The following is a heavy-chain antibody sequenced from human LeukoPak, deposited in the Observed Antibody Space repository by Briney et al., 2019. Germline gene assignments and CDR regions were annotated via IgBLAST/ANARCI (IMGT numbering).Heavy chain of an antibody. CDR3: ARDHNYAFDN. CDR2: IGISSGNT. Sequence: GGSLRLSCAASGFTFSYYSMNWVRQAPGKGLEWISYIGISSGNTKYADSVKGRFTILGDSAKSSLYLQMNSLRVEDTAVYYCARDHNYAFDNWGQGTLVTVSS. CDR1: GFTFSYYS. J-gene: IGHJ4*02. D-gene: IGHD4-11*01. V-gene: IGHV3-48*04.